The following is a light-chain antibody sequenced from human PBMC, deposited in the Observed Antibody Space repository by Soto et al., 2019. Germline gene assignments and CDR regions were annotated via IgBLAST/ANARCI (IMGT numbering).Light chain of an antibody. CDR3: QQYVSWT. CDR1: QTVSSNN. J-gene: IGKJ1*01. CDR2: GTS. Sequence: EIVLTQSPGTLSVSPGERATLSCRASQTVSSNNLAWYQQKPGQAPSLLIYGTSSRATGIPDRFSGSGSGTDFTLTISRLEPEDSAIYYCQQYVSWTFGQGTKVGI. V-gene: IGKV3-20*01.